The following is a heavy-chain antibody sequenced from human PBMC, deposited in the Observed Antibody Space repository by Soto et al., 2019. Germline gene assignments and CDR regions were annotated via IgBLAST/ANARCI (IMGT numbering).Heavy chain of an antibody. CDR2: ISSTTNYI. Sequence: GGSLRLSCAASCFTFSRYSMNWARQAPGKGLEWVSSISSTTNYIYYADSLKGRFTVSRDNAKNSVYLDMNSLSAEDTAVYYCARESEDLTSNFDYWGQGALVTVSS. CDR1: CFTFSRYS. J-gene: IGHJ4*02. V-gene: IGHV3-21*01. CDR3: ARESEDLTSNFDY.